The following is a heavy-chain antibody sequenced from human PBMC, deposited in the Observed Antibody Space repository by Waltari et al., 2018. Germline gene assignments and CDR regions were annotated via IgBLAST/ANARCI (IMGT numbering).Heavy chain of an antibody. V-gene: IGHV2-26*01. D-gene: IGHD5-12*01. Sequence: QVTLKESGPVLVKPTETLTLTCTVSGFSLSNARMGVSWIRQPPGKALEWLAHLFSNDEKSYSTTLKSRLTISKDTSKSQVVLTLTNMDPVDTATYYRARMEGWLRSDWFDPWGQGTLVTVSS. CDR1: GFSLSNARMG. CDR3: ARMEGWLRSDWFDP. CDR2: LFSNDEK. J-gene: IGHJ5*02.